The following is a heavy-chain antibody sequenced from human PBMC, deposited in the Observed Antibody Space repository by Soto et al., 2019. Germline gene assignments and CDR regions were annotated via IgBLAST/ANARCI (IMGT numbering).Heavy chain of an antibody. CDR1: GYTFNFYG. Sequence: ASVKVCKASGYTFNFYGITWVRQAPGQGLEWMGWISGFNGNTNYAADLQGRVTMTTDTSTSTAYMELRGLRSDDTAVYYCARIGVSSGHESPDFDSWGQGTLVTVSS. J-gene: IGHJ4*02. D-gene: IGHD3-16*01. CDR2: ISGFNGNT. CDR3: ARIGVSSGHESPDFDS. V-gene: IGHV1-18*01.